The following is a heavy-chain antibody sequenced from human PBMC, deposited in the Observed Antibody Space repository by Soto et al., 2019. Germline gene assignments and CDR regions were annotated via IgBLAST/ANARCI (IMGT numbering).Heavy chain of an antibody. CDR2: IYYLGNT. D-gene: IGHD3-22*01. CDR3: AGLYPYESSGYHLNY. CDR1: GGSISRTSAY. J-gene: IGHJ4*02. V-gene: IGHV4-39*01. Sequence: XXTLSLAYTVSGGSISRTSAYWSSFRQPPGKGLEWVGSIYYLGNTYYNPSLGSRVTISVDTSKNQFSLKLRSVTAEDTAVFYCAGLYPYESSGYHLNYWGQGTLVTVSS.